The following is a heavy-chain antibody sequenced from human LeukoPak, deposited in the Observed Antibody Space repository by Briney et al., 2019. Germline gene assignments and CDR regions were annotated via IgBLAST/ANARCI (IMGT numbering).Heavy chain of an antibody. J-gene: IGHJ4*02. CDR2: INSDGSST. CDR1: GLTFSTYW. D-gene: IGHD3-22*01. V-gene: IGHV3-74*03. CDR3: ASGAYYHDY. Sequence: GGSLRLSCAASGLTFSTYWTHWVRQFPGKGLVWVSHINSDGSSTEYAHSVKGRFTISRDNAKNTLYMQMNSLRAEDTAVYYCASGAYYHDYWGQGTLVTVSS.